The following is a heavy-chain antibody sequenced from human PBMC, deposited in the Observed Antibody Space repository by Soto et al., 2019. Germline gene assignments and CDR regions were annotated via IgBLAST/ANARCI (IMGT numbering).Heavy chain of an antibody. CDR1: GFTFSSYG. CDR3: ARDLMYSSGSYYYGMDA. J-gene: IGHJ6*02. Sequence: QVQLVESGGGVVQPGRSLRLSCAASGFTFSSYGMHWVRQAPGKGLEWVAVIWYDGSNKYYAASVKGRFTISRDNSKNTLYLQMNSLRSEDTAGYYCARDLMYSSGSYYYGMDAWGQGTTVTVSS. D-gene: IGHD6-25*01. CDR2: IWYDGSNK. V-gene: IGHV3-33*01.